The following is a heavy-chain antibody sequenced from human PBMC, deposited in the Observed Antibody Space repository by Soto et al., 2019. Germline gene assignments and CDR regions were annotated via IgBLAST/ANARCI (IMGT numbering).Heavy chain of an antibody. CDR2: ISGSGGST. CDR3: ASKPGDYGPSYWYFDL. V-gene: IGHV3-23*01. CDR1: GFTFSSYA. D-gene: IGHD4-17*01. Sequence: EVQLLESGGGLVQPGGSLRLSCAASGFTFSSYAMSWVRQAPGKGLEWVSAISGSGGSTYYADSVKGRFTISRDNSKNTLYLQMNSLRAEDTAVYYCASKPGDYGPSYWYFDLWGRGTLVTVSS. J-gene: IGHJ2*01.